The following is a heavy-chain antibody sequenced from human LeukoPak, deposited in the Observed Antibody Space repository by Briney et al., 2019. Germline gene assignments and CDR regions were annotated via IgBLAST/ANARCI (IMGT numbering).Heavy chain of an antibody. CDR2: INHSGST. CDR1: GGSFSGYY. D-gene: IGHD2-2*02. CDR3: ARGDCSSTSCYTGNYYYYGMDV. Sequence: SETLSLTCAVYGGSFSGYYWSWIRQPPGKGLEWIGEINHSGSTNYNPSLKSRVTTSVDTSKNQFSLKLSSVTAADTAVYYCARGDCSSTSCYTGNYYYYGMDVWGQGTTVTVSS. J-gene: IGHJ6*02. V-gene: IGHV4-34*01.